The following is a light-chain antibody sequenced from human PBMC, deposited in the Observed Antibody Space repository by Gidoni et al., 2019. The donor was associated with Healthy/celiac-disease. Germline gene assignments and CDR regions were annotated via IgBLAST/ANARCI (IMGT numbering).Light chain of an antibody. V-gene: IGKV3-11*01. Sequence: EIVLTQSPATLSLSPGERATLSCSASQSVSSYLAWYQQKPGHAPRLLIYDASNRATGIPARFSGSGSGTDFTLTISSLEPEDFAVYYCQQRSNWPPFTFGGGTKVEIK. CDR3: QQRSNWPPFT. CDR1: QSVSSY. J-gene: IGKJ4*01. CDR2: DAS.